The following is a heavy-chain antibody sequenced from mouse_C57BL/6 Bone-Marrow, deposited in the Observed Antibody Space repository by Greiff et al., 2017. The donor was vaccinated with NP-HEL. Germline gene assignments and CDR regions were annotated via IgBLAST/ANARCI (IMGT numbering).Heavy chain of an antibody. CDR3: ARRYYGSSYWYFDV. D-gene: IGHD1-1*01. CDR1: GYTFTSYW. J-gene: IGHJ1*03. V-gene: IGHV1-55*01. Sequence: QVQLQQPGAELVKPGASVKMSCKASGYTFTSYWITWVKQRPGQGLEWIGDIYPGSGSTNYNEKFKSKATLTVDTSSSTAYMQLSSLTSEDSAAYYCARRYYGSSYWYFDVWGTGTTVTVSS. CDR2: IYPGSGST.